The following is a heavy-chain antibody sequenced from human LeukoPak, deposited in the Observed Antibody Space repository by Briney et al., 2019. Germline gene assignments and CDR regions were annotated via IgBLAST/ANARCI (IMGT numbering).Heavy chain of an antibody. CDR2: ISYDGSNK. D-gene: IGHD6-13*01. J-gene: IGHJ4*02. Sequence: GGSLRLSCAASGFTFSSYGMHWVRQAPGKGLEWVAAISYDGSNKYYADSVKGRFTISRDNSKNTLYLQMNSLRAEDTAVYYCAKAITPLGYSSSWYSVDYWGQGTLVTVSS. V-gene: IGHV3-30*18. CDR1: GFTFSSYG. CDR3: AKAITPLGYSSSWYSVDY.